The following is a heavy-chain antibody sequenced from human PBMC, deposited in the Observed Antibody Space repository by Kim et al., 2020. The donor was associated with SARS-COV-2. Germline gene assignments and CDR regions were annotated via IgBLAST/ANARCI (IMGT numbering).Heavy chain of an antibody. CDR2: ISWDGGST. Sequence: GGSLRLSCAASGFTFDDYTMHWVRQAPGKGLEWVSLISWDGGSTYYADSVKGRFTISRDNSKNSLYLQMNSLRTEDTALYYCAKDKGGRYYYYGMDVWGQGTTVTVSS. V-gene: IGHV3-43*01. J-gene: IGHJ6*02. CDR3: AKDKGGRYYYYGMDV. D-gene: IGHD1-26*01. CDR1: GFTFDDYT.